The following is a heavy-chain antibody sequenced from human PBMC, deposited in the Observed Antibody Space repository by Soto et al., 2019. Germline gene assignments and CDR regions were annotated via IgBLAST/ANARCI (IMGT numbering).Heavy chain of an antibody. D-gene: IGHD3-22*01. CDR2: ISSSSSTI. J-gene: IGHJ3*02. Sequence: GGSLRLSCAASGFTFSSYSINWVRQAPGKGLEWVSSISSSSSTIYYAGSVKGRFTISRENAKNSLYLQMNSLRAEDTAVYYCARDRYYYNSSGYYYLPGAFDIWGQGTMVTVSS. V-gene: IGHV3-48*01. CDR1: GFTFSSYS. CDR3: ARDRYYYNSSGYYYLPGAFDI.